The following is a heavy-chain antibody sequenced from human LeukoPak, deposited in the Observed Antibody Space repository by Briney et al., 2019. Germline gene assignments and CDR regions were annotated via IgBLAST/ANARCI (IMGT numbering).Heavy chain of an antibody. J-gene: IGHJ4*02. V-gene: IGHV3-53*01. CDR3: AKDAGPQQLVFFDS. CDR1: GFTVSSNY. CDR2: IYSGGST. D-gene: IGHD6-6*01. Sequence: RGSLRLSCEASGFTVSSNYMSWVRQAPGKGLEWVSVIYSGGSTYYADSVKGRFTISRDNSKNTLYLQMNSLRAEDTAVYYCAKDAGPQQLVFFDSWGQGTLVTVSS.